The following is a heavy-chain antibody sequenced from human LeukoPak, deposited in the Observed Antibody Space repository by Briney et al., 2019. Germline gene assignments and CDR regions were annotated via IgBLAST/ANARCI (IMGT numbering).Heavy chain of an antibody. CDR3: ARGYVDIVATIKPYYYYGMDV. CDR2: ISYDGSNK. V-gene: IGHV3-30-3*01. J-gene: IGHJ6*02. D-gene: IGHD5-12*01. Sequence: GGSLRLSCAASGFTFSSYAMHWVRQAPGKGLEWVAVISYDGSNKYYADSVKGRFTISRDNSKNTLYLQMNSLRAEDTAVYYCARGYVDIVATIKPYYYYGMDVWGQGTTVTVSS. CDR1: GFTFSSYA.